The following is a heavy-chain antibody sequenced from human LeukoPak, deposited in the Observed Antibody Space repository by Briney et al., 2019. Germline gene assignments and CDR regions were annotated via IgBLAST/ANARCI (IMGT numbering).Heavy chain of an antibody. J-gene: IGHJ4*02. CDR2: IFPSGGEI. CDR1: GFTFSTFA. CDR3: AKEGQWLVRDYFDY. Sequence: PGGSLRLSCAASGFTFSTFAMVWVRQPPGRGLEWVSSIFPSGGEIHYADSVRGRFTISRDNSKSTLSLQMNSLRAEDTAVYYCAKEGQWLVRDYFDYWGQGTLVTVSS. D-gene: IGHD6-19*01. V-gene: IGHV3-23*01.